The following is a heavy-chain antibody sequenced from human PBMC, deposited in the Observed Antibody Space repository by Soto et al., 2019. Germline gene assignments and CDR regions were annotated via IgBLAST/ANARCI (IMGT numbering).Heavy chain of an antibody. D-gene: IGHD6-13*01. V-gene: IGHV3-74*01. CDR2: INSDGSST. CDR1: GFTFSSYW. J-gene: IGHJ5*02. Sequence: GGSLRLSCAASGFTFSSYWMHWVRQAPGKGLVWVSRINSDGSSTSYADSVKGRFTISRDNAKNTLYLQMNSLSAEDTAVYYCAREVAENSSSWDWVPDWFDPWGQGTLVTVSS. CDR3: AREVAENSSSWDWVPDWFDP.